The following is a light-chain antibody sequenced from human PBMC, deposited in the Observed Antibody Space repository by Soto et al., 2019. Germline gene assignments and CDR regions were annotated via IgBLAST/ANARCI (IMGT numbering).Light chain of an antibody. CDR2: AAS. Sequence: DIQMTQSPSSLSAFVGDRVTISCRASQDIGIFLAWYQQKPGKVPKLLIYAASTLQSGVPSRFSGSGSGTDFTLTISSLQPEDVATYYCQKCKVACGTCGGVTKVDIK. CDR1: QDIGIF. J-gene: IGKJ4*01. CDR3: QKCKVACGT. V-gene: IGKV1-27*01.